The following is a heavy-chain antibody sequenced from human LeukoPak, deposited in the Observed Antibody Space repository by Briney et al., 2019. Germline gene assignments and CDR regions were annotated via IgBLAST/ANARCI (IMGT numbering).Heavy chain of an antibody. V-gene: IGHV4-59*01. CDR2: IYYSGST. Sequence: SETLSLTCTVSGGSISSYYWSWIRQPPGKGLEWIGYIYYSGSTNYHPSLKSRVTISVDTSKNQFSLKLSSVTAADTAVYYCARDIGYSSGSFWFDPWGQGTLVTVSS. CDR3: ARDIGYSSGSFWFDP. CDR1: GGSISSYY. J-gene: IGHJ5*02. D-gene: IGHD6-19*01.